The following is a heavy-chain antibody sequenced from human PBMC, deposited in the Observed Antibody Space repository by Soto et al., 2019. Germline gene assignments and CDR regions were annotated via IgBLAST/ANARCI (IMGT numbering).Heavy chain of an antibody. D-gene: IGHD6-19*01. Sequence: GASVKVSCKASGYTFTGYYMHWVRQAPGQGLEWMGWINPNSGGTNYARKFQGRVTMTRDTSISTAYMELSRLRSDDTAVYYCARDFSSGWYPQGLDYWGQGTLVTVSS. J-gene: IGHJ4*02. CDR2: INPNSGGT. CDR1: GYTFTGYY. V-gene: IGHV1-2*02. CDR3: ARDFSSGWYPQGLDY.